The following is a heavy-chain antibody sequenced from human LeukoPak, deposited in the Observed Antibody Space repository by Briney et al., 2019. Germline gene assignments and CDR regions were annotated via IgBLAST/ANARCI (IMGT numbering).Heavy chain of an antibody. J-gene: IGHJ4*02. CDR2: VYYSGST. CDR1: GGSLINYY. D-gene: IGHD3-10*01. Sequence: PSETLSLTCSVSGGSLINYYWSWIRQPPGKGLEWNGFVYYSGSTDYNPSLKSRVTLSVDTSENQFSLKLTSVTAADTAVYYCARGRFYGSEAFYNGFDYWGQGTLVTVSS. V-gene: IGHV4-59*01. CDR3: ARGRFYGSEAFYNGFDY.